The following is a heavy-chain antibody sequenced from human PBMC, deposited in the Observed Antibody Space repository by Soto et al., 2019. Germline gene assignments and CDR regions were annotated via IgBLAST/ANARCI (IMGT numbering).Heavy chain of an antibody. CDR3: ARMNPQINWFDP. V-gene: IGHV4-39*01. J-gene: IGHJ5*02. Sequence: PSETLSLTCTVSGGSISSSSYYWGWIRQPPGKGLEWIGSIYYSGSTYYNPSLKSRVTMSVDTSKNQFSLKLSSVTAADTAVYYCARMNPQINWFDPWGQGTLVTVSS. CDR2: IYYSGST. CDR1: GGSISSSSYY.